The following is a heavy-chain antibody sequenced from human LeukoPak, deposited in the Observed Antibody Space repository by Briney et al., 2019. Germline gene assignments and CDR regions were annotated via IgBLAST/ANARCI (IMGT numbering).Heavy chain of an antibody. CDR3: ARFRSTVVSRAWFDA. Sequence: PSETLSLTCTVSGGSISSYYWTWIRQPPGKGLEWIAYTHYSGSNNYNPSLMGRVTISLDTSKNQFSLKLSSVTAADTAVYYCARFRSTVVSRAWFDAWGQGTLVTVSP. V-gene: IGHV4-59*01. J-gene: IGHJ5*02. D-gene: IGHD4-23*01. CDR2: THYSGSN. CDR1: GGSISSYY.